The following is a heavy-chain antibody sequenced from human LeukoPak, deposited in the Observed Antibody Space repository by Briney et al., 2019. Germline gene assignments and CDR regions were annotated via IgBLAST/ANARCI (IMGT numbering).Heavy chain of an antibody. J-gene: IGHJ6*02. CDR1: GGSISSSSYY. Sequence: SETLSLTCTVSGGSISSSSYYWGWIRQPPGKGLEWIGSIYYSGSTYYNPSLKSRGTISVDTSKNQFSLKLSSVTAADTAVYYCARATSSSWSPYGMDVWGQGTTVTVSS. CDR2: IYYSGST. CDR3: ARATSSSWSPYGMDV. D-gene: IGHD6-13*01. V-gene: IGHV4-39*07.